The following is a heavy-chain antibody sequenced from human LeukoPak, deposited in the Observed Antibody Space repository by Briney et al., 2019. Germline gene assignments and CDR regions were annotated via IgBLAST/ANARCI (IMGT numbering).Heavy chain of an antibody. CDR2: INHSGST. CDR3: ARGGAARPNFYVYNWFDP. Sequence: SETLSLTCAVYGGSFSGYYWSWIRQPPGKGLEWIGEINHSGSTNYNPSLTSRVTISVDTSKNQFSLKLSSVTAADTAVYYCARGGAARPNFYVYNWFDPWGQGTLVTVSS. CDR1: GGSFSGYY. J-gene: IGHJ5*02. D-gene: IGHD6-6*01. V-gene: IGHV4-34*01.